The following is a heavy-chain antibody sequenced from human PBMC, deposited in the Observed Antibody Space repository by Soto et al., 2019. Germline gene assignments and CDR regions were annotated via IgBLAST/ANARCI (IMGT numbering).Heavy chain of an antibody. CDR1: DDSINSDKYY. Sequence: QLQLQESGPGLVKPSETLSLTCSVSDDSINSDKYYWGWFRQPPGKGLEWIGSIYYRGNAYYNPSLPTRVTISLDKSRRQFSLMLNSVTAATSAVYFCARLEGLATISYYFDFWGPGALVTVSS. CDR2: IYYRGNA. J-gene: IGHJ4*02. CDR3: ARLEGLATISYYFDF. V-gene: IGHV4-39*01. D-gene: IGHD3-9*01.